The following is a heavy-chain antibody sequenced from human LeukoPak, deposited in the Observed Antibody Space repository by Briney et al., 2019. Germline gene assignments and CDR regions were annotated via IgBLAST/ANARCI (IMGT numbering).Heavy chain of an antibody. CDR1: GFTFSSYA. D-gene: IGHD3-22*01. CDR3: AKDSSGYYWDY. J-gene: IGHJ4*02. V-gene: IGHV3-23*01. Sequence: GGSLRLSCAASGFTFSSYAMSWVRQAPGKGLEWVSAISGSGGSTYYADSVKGRFTISRDNSKNSLYLQMNSLRAEDTALYYCAKDSSGYYWDYWGQGTLVTVSS. CDR2: ISGSGGST.